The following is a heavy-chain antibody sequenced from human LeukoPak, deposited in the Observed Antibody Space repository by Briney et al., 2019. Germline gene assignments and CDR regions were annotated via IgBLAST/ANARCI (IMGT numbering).Heavy chain of an antibody. Sequence: ASVKVSCKASGGTFSSYAISWVRQAPGQGLEWTGGIIPIFGTANYAQKFQGRVTITADESTSTAYMELSSLRSEDTAVYYCARGTYCSSTSCSPDAFDIWGQGTMVTVSS. CDR2: IIPIFGTA. CDR1: GGTFSSYA. D-gene: IGHD2-2*01. V-gene: IGHV1-69*13. J-gene: IGHJ3*02. CDR3: ARGTYCSSTSCSPDAFDI.